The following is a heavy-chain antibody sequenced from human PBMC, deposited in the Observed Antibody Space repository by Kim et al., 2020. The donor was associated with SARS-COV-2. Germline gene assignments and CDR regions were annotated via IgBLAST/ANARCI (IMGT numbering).Heavy chain of an antibody. Sequence: KYSPRFQGRVTITRDTAASTAYMELSSLRSEDTAVYYCARDTIGKDAFDIWGQGTMVTVSS. J-gene: IGHJ3*02. D-gene: IGHD3-10*01. CDR3: ARDTIGKDAFDI. V-gene: IGHV1-3*01.